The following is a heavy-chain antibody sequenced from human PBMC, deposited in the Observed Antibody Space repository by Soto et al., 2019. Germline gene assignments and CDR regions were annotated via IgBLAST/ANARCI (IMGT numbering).Heavy chain of an antibody. CDR3: ARGEYSGYDTNWFDP. CDR1: GYTFTSYY. J-gene: IGHJ5*02. D-gene: IGHD5-12*01. V-gene: IGHV1-46*03. CDR2: INTSGGST. Sequence: ASVKVSCKASGYTFTSYYMHWVRQAPGQGLEWMGIINTSGGSTSYAQKFQGRVTMTRDTSTSTVYMELSSLRSEDTAVYYCARGEYSGYDTNWFDPWGQGTLVTVSS.